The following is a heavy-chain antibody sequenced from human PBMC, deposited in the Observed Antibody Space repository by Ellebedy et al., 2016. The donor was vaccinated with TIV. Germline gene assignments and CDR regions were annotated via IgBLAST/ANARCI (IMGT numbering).Heavy chain of an antibody. D-gene: IGHD5-18*01. Sequence: GGSLRLXCTASGFTFGDYAMSWFRQAPGKGLEWVSGISWNSGSIGYADSVKGRFTISRDNAKNSLYLQMNSLRAEDTALYYCAKDRTAMADAFDIWGQGTMVTVSS. CDR3: AKDRTAMADAFDI. V-gene: IGHV3-9*01. CDR2: ISWNSGSI. CDR1: GFTFGDYA. J-gene: IGHJ3*02.